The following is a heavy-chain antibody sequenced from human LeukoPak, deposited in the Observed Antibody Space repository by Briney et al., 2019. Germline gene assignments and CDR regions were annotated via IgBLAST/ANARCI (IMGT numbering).Heavy chain of an antibody. CDR1: GGSINNYY. CDR2: IYTRGST. D-gene: IGHD5-18*01. V-gene: IGHV4-4*07. Sequence: PSETLSLTCTVSGGSINNYYWSWIRQPAGKGLEWIGRIYTRGSTNYNPSLKSRVTMSVDTSKNQFSLKLSSVTAADTAVYYCARGVTAMVHTGRFDPWGQGTLVTVSS. CDR3: ARGVTAMVHTGRFDP. J-gene: IGHJ5*02.